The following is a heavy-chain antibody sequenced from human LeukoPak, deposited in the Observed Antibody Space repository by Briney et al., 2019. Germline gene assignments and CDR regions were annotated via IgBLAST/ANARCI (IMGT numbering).Heavy chain of an antibody. D-gene: IGHD2-15*01. V-gene: IGHV3-23*01. Sequence: GGSLRLSCAASGFTFSSYAMSWVRQAPGKGLEWVSAISGSGGSTYYADSVKGRFTISRDNSKNTPYLQMNSLRAEDTAVYYCAKGTGYCSGGSCYLIDYWGQGTLVTVSS. CDR1: GFTFSSYA. J-gene: IGHJ4*02. CDR3: AKGTGYCSGGSCYLIDY. CDR2: ISGSGGST.